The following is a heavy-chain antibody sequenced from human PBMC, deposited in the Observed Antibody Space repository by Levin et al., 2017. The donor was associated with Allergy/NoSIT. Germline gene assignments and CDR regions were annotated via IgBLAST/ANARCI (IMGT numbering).Heavy chain of an antibody. Sequence: SETLSLTCTVSGGSISGSNFYWGWIRQPPGKGLEWIGNIYSSGSTYYNPSLKSRLTMSVDTSKNQFSLKLNSVTAADTAVYYCASRPAGLPLDYWGQGTLVTVSS. D-gene: IGHD3-16*01. J-gene: IGHJ4*02. CDR3: ASRPAGLPLDY. CDR1: GGSISGSNFY. CDR2: IYSSGST. V-gene: IGHV4-39*01.